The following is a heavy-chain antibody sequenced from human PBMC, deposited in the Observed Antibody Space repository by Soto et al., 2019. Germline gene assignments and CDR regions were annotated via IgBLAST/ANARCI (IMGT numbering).Heavy chain of an antibody. CDR3: ARDLVIVVGRAFDI. Sequence: GGSLRLSCAASGFTFSSYAMHWVRQAPGKGLEWVAVISYDGSNKHYADSVKGRFTTSRDNSKNTLYLQMNSLRAEDTAVYYCARDLVIVVGRAFDIWGQGTMVTVSS. V-gene: IGHV3-30-3*01. D-gene: IGHD3-22*01. CDR2: ISYDGSNK. J-gene: IGHJ3*02. CDR1: GFTFSSYA.